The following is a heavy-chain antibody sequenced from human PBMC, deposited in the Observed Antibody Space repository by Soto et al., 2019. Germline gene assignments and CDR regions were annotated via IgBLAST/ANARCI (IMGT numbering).Heavy chain of an antibody. J-gene: IGHJ5*02. Sequence: QVHLMQSGAEVKKPGSSVKVSCKASGGTFGSDAITWVRQAPGQGLEWVGRIIPIFGTTNYAQNLQGRVTISADKSTLTSYMELHSLASDDTDLYYCARDRTDSGYYTNWLDPWGQGTQVTVSS. CDR1: GGTFGSDA. CDR2: IIPIFGTT. CDR3: ARDRTDSGYYTNWLDP. V-gene: IGHV1-69*06. D-gene: IGHD3-22*01.